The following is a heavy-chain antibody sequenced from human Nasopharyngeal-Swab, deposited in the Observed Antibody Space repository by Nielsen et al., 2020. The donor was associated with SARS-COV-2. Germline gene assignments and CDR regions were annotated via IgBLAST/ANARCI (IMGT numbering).Heavy chain of an antibody. J-gene: IGHJ6*02. Sequence: GESLKISCAASGFTFSSYSMNWVRQAPGKGLEWVSSISSSSSYIYYADSVKGRFTISRDNAKNSLYLQMNSLRAEDTAVYYCARDGATIYGMDVWGQGTTVTASS. CDR3: ARDGATIYGMDV. V-gene: IGHV3-21*01. D-gene: IGHD5-12*01. CDR1: GFTFSSYS. CDR2: ISSSSSYI.